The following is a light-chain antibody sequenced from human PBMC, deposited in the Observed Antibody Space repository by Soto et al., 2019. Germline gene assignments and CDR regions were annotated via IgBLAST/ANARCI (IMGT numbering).Light chain of an antibody. J-gene: IGKJ4*01. CDR3: QQYSGLTLT. CDR2: GAS. CDR1: QSVSSNY. Sequence: EVVLTQSPGTLSLSPGERVTLSCRASQSVSSNYLAWYQHKPGQAPRLLIFGASNRATGIPDRFSGSGSGTHFTLTTSGLEPEDFAVYYCQQYSGLTLTFGGGTKLDI. V-gene: IGKV3-20*01.